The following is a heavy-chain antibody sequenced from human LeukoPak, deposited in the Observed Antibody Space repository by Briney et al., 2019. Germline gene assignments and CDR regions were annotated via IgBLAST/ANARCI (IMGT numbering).Heavy chain of an antibody. CDR1: GFTFSNYA. V-gene: IGHV3-23*01. Sequence: GGSLRLSCAASGFTFSNYAMNWVRQAPGKGLEWVSAISGSGGSTYYADSVKGRFTISRDNSKNTLYLQMNSLRAEDTAMYYCVRKNYCSGGSCYSRGWFDPWGQGTLVTVSS. J-gene: IGHJ5*02. CDR2: ISGSGGST. D-gene: IGHD2-15*01. CDR3: VRKNYCSGGSCYSRGWFDP.